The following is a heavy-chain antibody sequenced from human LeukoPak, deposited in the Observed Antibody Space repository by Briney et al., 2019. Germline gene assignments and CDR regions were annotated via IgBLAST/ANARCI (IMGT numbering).Heavy chain of an antibody. CDR2: IISSSSYT. CDR1: GFTLCDLY. Sequence: GGTLRLSCAGSGFTLCDLYVIWVRQAPGKGLEGVSDIISSSSYTTYADSVKGRVTTSRNNASTSLYLQMNSLRAEDTAVYYCARDGAGGSGSYSDYWGQGTLVTVSS. D-gene: IGHD1-26*01. J-gene: IGHJ4*02. V-gene: IGHV3-11*06. CDR3: ARDGAGGSGSYSDY.